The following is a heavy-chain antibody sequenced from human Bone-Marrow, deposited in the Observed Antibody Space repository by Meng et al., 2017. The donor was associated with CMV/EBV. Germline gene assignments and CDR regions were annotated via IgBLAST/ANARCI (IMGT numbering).Heavy chain of an antibody. CDR3: ARGRGYANNVDY. D-gene: IGHD6-25*01. CDR2: INHSGST. CDR1: GGSFSGYY. J-gene: IGHJ4*02. V-gene: IGHV4-34*01. Sequence: SETLSLTCAVYGGSFSGYYWSWIRQPPGKGLEWIGEINHSGSTNYNPSLKSRVTISVDTSKNQFSLKLSSVTAADTAVYYCARGRGYANNVDYWGQGTLVTVSS.